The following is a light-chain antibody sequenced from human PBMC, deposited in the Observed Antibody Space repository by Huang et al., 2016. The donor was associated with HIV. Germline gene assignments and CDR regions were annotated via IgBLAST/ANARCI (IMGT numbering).Light chain of an antibody. CDR3: QHYYSTPRT. CDR1: QSVLYSSNNKNY. V-gene: IGKV4-1*01. J-gene: IGKJ1*01. Sequence: DIVMSQSPDSLVVSLGERATINCKSSQSVLYSSNNKNYLAWYQQKPGQPPKLLIYWASTRESGVPDRFSGSGSGTDFTLTISSLQAEDVAVYYCQHYYSTPRTFGQGTKVEIK. CDR2: WAS.